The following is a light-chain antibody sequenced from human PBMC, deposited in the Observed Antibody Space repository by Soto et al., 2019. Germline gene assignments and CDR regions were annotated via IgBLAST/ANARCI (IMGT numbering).Light chain of an antibody. Sequence: DIVMTQSPDSLAVSLGERATINCKSSQSVLFSSNNKNYLAWYQQKPGQPPKLLIYWASTRESGVPDRFSGSGSGTDFTITISSLQAEDVAVYYCQQYYSSLPVTFGQGTKVEIK. CDR1: QSVLFSSNNKNY. CDR2: WAS. V-gene: IGKV4-1*01. J-gene: IGKJ1*01. CDR3: QQYYSSLPVT.